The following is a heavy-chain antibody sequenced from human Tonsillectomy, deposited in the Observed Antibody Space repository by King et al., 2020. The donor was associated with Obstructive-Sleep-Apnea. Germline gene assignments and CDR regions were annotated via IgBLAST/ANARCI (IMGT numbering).Heavy chain of an antibody. D-gene: IGHD6-13*01. CDR2: ISAYNDNT. J-gene: IGHJ4*02. CDR1: GYTFTSYG. Sequence: VQLVESGAEVKKPGASVKVSCKASGYTFTSYGISWVRQAPGQGLEWMGWISAYNDNTNYAQKLQGRVTTTTDTSTSTVYMELRSLRSDDTAVYYCARDHSVGIIAAGTPIGYWGQGTPVTVSS. CDR3: ARDHSVGIIAAGTPIGY. V-gene: IGHV1-18*01.